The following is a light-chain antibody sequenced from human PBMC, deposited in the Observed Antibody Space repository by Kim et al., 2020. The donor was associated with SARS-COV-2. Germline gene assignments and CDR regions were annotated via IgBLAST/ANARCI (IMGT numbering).Light chain of an antibody. V-gene: IGKV3-15*01. J-gene: IGKJ4*01. Sequence: EIVMTQSPATLSVSPGERVTLSCRASQTVDRNLAWYQQKGGQPPRLLIYRASTRATDIPDRFSGSGSGTEFTLTIHSLRSEDSGNYYCQQFSKWPLTSGGGTKVDI. CDR2: RAS. CDR3: QQFSKWPLT. CDR1: QTVDRN.